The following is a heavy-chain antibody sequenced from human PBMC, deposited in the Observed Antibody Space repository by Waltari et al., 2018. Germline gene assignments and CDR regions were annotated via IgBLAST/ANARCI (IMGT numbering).Heavy chain of an antibody. CDR1: GDRVSSNSAT. CDR3: ARGPGDLKY. J-gene: IGHJ4*02. V-gene: IGHV6-1*01. Sequence: QVQLQPSGPGLVKPSQTLSLTCPISGDRVSSNSATWNWIRQSPSRGLEWLGRTYYRSKWYSKYAESVKSRITIKPDTSKNQFSLQLNSVTPEDTAVYYCARGPGDLKYWGQGIMVTVSS. CDR2: TYYRSKWYS. D-gene: IGHD3-10*01.